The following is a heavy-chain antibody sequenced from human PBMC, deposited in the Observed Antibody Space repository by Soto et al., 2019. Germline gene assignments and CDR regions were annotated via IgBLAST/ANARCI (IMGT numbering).Heavy chain of an antibody. CDR1: GFSLSTSGVG. CDR2: IYWDDDK. Sequence: QITLKESGPALVKPTQTLTLTCTFSGFSLSTSGVGVGWIRQPPGKALEWLALIYWDDDKRYSPSLKDRLAISKGTSSNQVVLTITNVDPGDTATYFCAHAGDYDLLTFDHWGPGTLVTVSS. J-gene: IGHJ4*02. D-gene: IGHD4-17*01. CDR3: AHAGDYDLLTFDH. V-gene: IGHV2-5*02.